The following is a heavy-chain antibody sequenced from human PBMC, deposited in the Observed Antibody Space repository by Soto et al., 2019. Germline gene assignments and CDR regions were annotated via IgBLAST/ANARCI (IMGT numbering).Heavy chain of an antibody. J-gene: IGHJ6*02. D-gene: IGHD3-16*01. CDR3: VGALTYEVPYYYYGMDV. CDR1: GFMFSTYL. V-gene: IGHV3-7*01. Sequence: GGSLRLSCTASGFMFSTYLMSWVRQAPGKGLEWVANIRQGGNEKFYVDSVKGRFTISRDNAKKSLYLQMNSLRAEDTAVYYCVGALTYEVPYYYYGMDVWGQGTTVTVSS. CDR2: IRQGGNEK.